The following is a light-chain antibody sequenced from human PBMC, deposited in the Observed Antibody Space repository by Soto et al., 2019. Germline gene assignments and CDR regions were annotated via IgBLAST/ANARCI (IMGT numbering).Light chain of an antibody. CDR3: SSYRSSDTLEV. J-gene: IGLJ1*01. CDR2: AVN. V-gene: IGLV2-14*01. CDR1: SEDIGAYDY. Sequence: QSVLTQPASVSASPGQSIFISCTGTSEDIGAYDYVSWYQQHPGKAPKLILYAVNDRPSGVSSRFSGSKSRNTASLTISGVQPDDEADYYCSSYRSSDTLEVFGTGTKVTVL.